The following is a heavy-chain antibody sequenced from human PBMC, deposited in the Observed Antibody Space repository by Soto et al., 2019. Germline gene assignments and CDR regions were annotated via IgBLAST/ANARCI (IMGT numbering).Heavy chain of an antibody. D-gene: IGHD3-10*01. CDR3: ARDLLWFATDYGMDV. Sequence: GGSLRLSCAASGFTFSSYWMHWVRQVPGKGPEWVAVIKNDGSNKNYADSVKGRFTISRDNSKNTLYLQMNSLRAEDTAVYYCARDLLWFATDYGMDVWGQGTTVTVSS. J-gene: IGHJ6*02. V-gene: IGHV3-33*08. CDR2: IKNDGSNK. CDR1: GFTFSSYW.